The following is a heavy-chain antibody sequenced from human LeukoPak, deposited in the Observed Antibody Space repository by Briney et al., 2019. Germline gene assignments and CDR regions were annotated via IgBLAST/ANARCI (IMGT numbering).Heavy chain of an antibody. CDR2: ISGSGGGT. CDR3: ARLTSGANSDY. CDR1: GFTFSTYA. V-gene: IGHV3-23*01. J-gene: IGHJ4*02. Sequence: GGSLRLSCAASGFTFSTYAMSWVRQAPGKGLEWVSLISGSGGGTYYANSVKGRFTISRDNSKNTLYLQMDSLRTEDTAVYYCARLTSGANSDYWGQGTLVTVSS. D-gene: IGHD4/OR15-4a*01.